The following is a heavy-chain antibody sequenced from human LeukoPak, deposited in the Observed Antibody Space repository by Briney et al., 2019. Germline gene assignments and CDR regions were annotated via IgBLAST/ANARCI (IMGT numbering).Heavy chain of an antibody. CDR2: TYWNGDK. V-gene: IGHV2-5*01. J-gene: IGHJ6*02. Sequence: SGPTLVKPTQTLTLTCTFSGLSLSTSGVGVVWIRQPPGKALEWLAVTYWNGDKRYNPSLASRLTSTKDTSKNQEVLTMTNMDPVDTAKYYCGHRRESFDYHGVDVWGQGTTVTVSS. CDR3: GHRRESFDYHGVDV. D-gene: IGHD3-10*01. CDR1: GLSLSTSGVG.